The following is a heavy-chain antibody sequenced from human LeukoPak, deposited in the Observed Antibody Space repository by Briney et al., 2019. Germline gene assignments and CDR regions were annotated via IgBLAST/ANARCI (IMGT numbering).Heavy chain of an antibody. J-gene: IGHJ6*03. V-gene: IGHV4-4*07. CDR3: ARDQILNYGTNSPVGYMDV. D-gene: IGHD4-23*01. Sequence: SETLSLTCTVSGGSLSSYYWTWIRQPAGKGLEWIGRIYASGNTNYNPSLKSRVTMSVDTSKSQFSLKLSSVTAADTAVYYCARDQILNYGTNSPVGYMDVWGKGTTVTVSS. CDR1: GGSLSSYY. CDR2: IYASGNT.